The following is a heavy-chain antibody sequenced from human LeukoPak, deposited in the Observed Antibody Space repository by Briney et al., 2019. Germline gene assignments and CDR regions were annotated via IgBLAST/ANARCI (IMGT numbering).Heavy chain of an antibody. V-gene: IGHV3-21*01. J-gene: IGHJ4*02. CDR2: ISSSSSYI. D-gene: IGHD6-19*01. Sequence: GGSLSLSCAASGFTFSSYSMNWVRQAPGKGLEWVSSISSSSSYIYYADSVRGRFTISRDNAKNSLYLQMNSLRAEDTAVYYCARDKVAGSMAGSNFDYWGQGTLVTVSS. CDR1: GFTFSSYS. CDR3: ARDKVAGSMAGSNFDY.